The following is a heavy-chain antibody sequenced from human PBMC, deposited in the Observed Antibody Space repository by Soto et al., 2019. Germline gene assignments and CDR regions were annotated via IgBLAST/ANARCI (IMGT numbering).Heavy chain of an antibody. J-gene: IGHJ6*02. V-gene: IGHV3-23*01. Sequence: TGGSLRLSCAASGFTFSNYGMSWVRQAPGKGLEWVSAITGNAGSTYYADPVKGRFTISRDNSRNTMYLQINNLRAEDTAVYYCTKDQFSSGWYNDYYYGMDVWGQGTTVTVSS. CDR3: TKDQFSSGWYNDYYYGMDV. D-gene: IGHD6-19*01. CDR1: GFTFSNYG. CDR2: ITGNAGST.